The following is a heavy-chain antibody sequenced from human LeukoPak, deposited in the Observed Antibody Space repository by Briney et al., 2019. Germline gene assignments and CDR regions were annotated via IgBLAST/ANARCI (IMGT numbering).Heavy chain of an antibody. J-gene: IGHJ1*01. CDR2: FNPESGGT. D-gene: IGHD6-13*01. V-gene: IGHV1-2*02. Sequence: GASVKVSCQASGYRFTDYYMHWVRQAPGQGLEWMGWFNPESGGTNYAQKFQGRVTMTTDTTISTAYMELTRLRSDDTPVYYCASALNSRSSSCWGQGTRVTVSS. CDR3: ASALNSRSSSC. CDR1: GYRFTDYY.